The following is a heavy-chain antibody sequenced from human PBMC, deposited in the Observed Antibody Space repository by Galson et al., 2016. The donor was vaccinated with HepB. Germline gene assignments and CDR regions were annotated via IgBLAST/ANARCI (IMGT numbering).Heavy chain of an antibody. CDR1: GGSISSDDYY. D-gene: IGHD3-22*01. J-gene: IGHJ4*02. CDR2: IYYYEGA. Sequence: TLSLTCTVSGGSISSDDYYWSWIRQHPGKGLEWIGYIYYYEGAYYNLSLKSRIAISMETSKNKFSLELRSVTAAYTAVYYCASSRKYYYDNTAYQETFDYWGQGTLFTVSS. V-gene: IGHV4-31*03. CDR3: ASSRKYYYDNTAYQETFDY.